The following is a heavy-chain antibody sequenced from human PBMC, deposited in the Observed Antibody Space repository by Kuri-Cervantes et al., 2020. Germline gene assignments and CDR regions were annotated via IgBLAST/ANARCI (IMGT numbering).Heavy chain of an antibody. V-gene: IGHV1-2*02. CDR1: GYTFTGYY. CDR3: VTSRDYEQRYYTMDD. CDR2: INPDNGGT. D-gene: IGHD4-17*01. Sequence: ASVKVSCKASGYTFTGYYMHWVRQAPGQGLEWMGWINPDNGGTTYAEKFQGRVTMTTDTSITTVYMELSGLKADDTAVYFCVTSRDYEQRYYTMDDWGQGTTVTVSS. J-gene: IGHJ6*02.